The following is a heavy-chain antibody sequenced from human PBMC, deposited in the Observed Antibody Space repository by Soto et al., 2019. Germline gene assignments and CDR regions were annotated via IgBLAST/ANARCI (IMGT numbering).Heavy chain of an antibody. V-gene: IGHV2-5*02. D-gene: IGHD6-19*01. CDR3: AHGSGWLFDY. J-gene: IGHJ4*02. CDR1: GFSLNTRAVG. CDR2: TYWDDNK. Sequence: QITLEESGTTLVKPTQTLTLTCTFSGFSLNTRAVGVGWIRQPPGKDLEWLAFTYWDDNKYYSPSLKSRPTITKDTSKNQVVLTMTNTDPVDTATYYCAHGSGWLFDYWGQGTQVTVSS.